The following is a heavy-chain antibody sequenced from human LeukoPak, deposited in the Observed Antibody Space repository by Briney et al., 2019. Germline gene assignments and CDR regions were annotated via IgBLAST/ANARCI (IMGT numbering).Heavy chain of an antibody. CDR1: GFTFSSYD. D-gene: IGHD5-18*01. J-gene: IGHJ4*02. Sequence: GGSLRLSCTASGFTFSSYDMIWVRQAPGKGLEWVSAISGSGGSTYYADSVKGRFTISRDNSKNTLYLQKNSLRAEDTAVYYCAKDEYSYGLVLDYWGQGSLVTVSS. CDR3: AKDEYSYGLVLDY. V-gene: IGHV3-23*01. CDR2: ISGSGGST.